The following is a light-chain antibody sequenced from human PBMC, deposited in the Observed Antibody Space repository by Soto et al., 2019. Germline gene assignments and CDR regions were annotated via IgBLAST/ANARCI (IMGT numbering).Light chain of an antibody. CDR2: GAS. J-gene: IGKJ1*01. CDR1: QSVSSN. Sequence: EIVMTQSPATLSVSPGERATLSCRASQSVSSNLAWYQQKPGQAPRLLIYGASTRATGIPARYSGGGSGTDSTLTISSLQSEDFAVYCCQQYNNWPWTFGQGTKVAIK. CDR3: QQYNNWPWT. V-gene: IGKV3-15*01.